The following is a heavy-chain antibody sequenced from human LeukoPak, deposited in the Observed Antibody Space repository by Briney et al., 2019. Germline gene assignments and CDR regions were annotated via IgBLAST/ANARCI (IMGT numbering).Heavy chain of an antibody. Sequence: PGGSLRLSCAASGFTFSSYWMSWVRQAPGKGLEWVANIKQDGSEKYYVDSVKGRFTISRDNSKNTLYLQMNSLRAEDTAVYYCAKSGYNRFDYWGQGTLVTVSS. CDR2: IKQDGSEK. J-gene: IGHJ4*02. D-gene: IGHD5-24*01. CDR3: AKSGYNRFDY. V-gene: IGHV3-7*03. CDR1: GFTFSSYW.